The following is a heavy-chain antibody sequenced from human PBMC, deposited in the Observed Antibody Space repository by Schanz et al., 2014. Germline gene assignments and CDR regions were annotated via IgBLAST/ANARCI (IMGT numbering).Heavy chain of an antibody. Sequence: QVQVVHSGGGLFKPGGSLRLSCAASGFVFGDYYLTWIRQAPGKGLEWLSYISDSGTYTNYADSVKGRFTISRDNAKSSLYLQMNSLRVEDTAVYYCAASSGWHPSTDYWGQGTLVTVSS. CDR1: GFVFGDYY. V-gene: IGHV3-11*05. J-gene: IGHJ4*02. CDR3: AASSGWHPSTDY. CDR2: ISDSGTYT. D-gene: IGHD6-19*01.